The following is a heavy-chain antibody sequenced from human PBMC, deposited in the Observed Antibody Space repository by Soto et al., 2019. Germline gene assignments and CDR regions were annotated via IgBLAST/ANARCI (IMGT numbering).Heavy chain of an antibody. Sequence: QVQLVQSGAELKKPGSSVKVSCKASGGTFSSYTISWVRQAPGPGIEWMGRIIPILGIANYAQKFQGRVTITADKSTSTASGELSSLTFEDPDVYYCAWCSCFVNWFDLCGQGTMVTVSS. D-gene: IGHD2-2*01. CDR1: GGTFSSYT. V-gene: IGHV1-69*02. CDR3: AWCSCFVNWFDL. J-gene: IGHJ5*02. CDR2: IIPILGIA.